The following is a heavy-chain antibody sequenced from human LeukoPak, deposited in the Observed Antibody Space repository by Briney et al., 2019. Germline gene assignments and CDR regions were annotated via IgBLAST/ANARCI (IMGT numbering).Heavy chain of an antibody. J-gene: IGHJ4*02. CDR2: ISSSDSTI. CDR3: ARDAVGIAVAGIDY. Sequence: GGSLRLSCAASGFTFSSYEMNWVRQAPGKGLEWVSYISSSDSTIYYADSVKGRFTISRDNAKNSLYLQMNSLRAEDTAVYYCARDAVGIAVAGIDYWGQGTLVTVSS. V-gene: IGHV3-48*03. D-gene: IGHD6-19*01. CDR1: GFTFSSYE.